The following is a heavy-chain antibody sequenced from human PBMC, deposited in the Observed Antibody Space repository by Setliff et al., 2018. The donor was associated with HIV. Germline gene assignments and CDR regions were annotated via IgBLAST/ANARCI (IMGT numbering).Heavy chain of an antibody. V-gene: IGHV4-31*03. CDR2: ISSRGST. CDR1: GVSISSGGYY. Sequence: SETLSLTCTVSGVSISSGGYYWNGIRQHPRKGLEWIGYISSRGSTYYNPSLKSRITMSVDTSQNQVSLKLSSVTAADTAVYFCARLEKLDYISYFDYWGQGTLVTVSS. CDR3: ARLEKLDYISYFDY. J-gene: IGHJ4*02. D-gene: IGHD3-16*01.